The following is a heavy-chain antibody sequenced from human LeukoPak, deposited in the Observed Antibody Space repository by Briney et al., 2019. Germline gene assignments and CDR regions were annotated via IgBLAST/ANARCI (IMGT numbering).Heavy chain of an antibody. Sequence: PSETLSLTCTLSGGSIRSYHWSWIRQPAGQGLGWVGLIYTSGNTKYNSSLKSRVSMSVDTSKNQFSLKLRSVTAADTPVYFCASLGSGRFFDLWGRGTLVTVSS. CDR1: GGSIRSYH. V-gene: IGHV4-4*07. J-gene: IGHJ2*01. D-gene: IGHD3-16*01. CDR2: IYTSGNT. CDR3: ASLGSGRFFDL.